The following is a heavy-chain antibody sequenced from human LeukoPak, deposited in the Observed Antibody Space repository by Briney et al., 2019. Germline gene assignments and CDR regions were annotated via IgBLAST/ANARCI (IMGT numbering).Heavy chain of an antibody. J-gene: IGHJ4*02. CDR1: GFTFDDYA. Sequence: GGSLRLSCAASGFTFDDYAMHWVRQAPGKGLERVSLISGDGGSTYYADSVKGRFTISRDNSKNSLYLQMNSLRTEDTALYYCAKDRRGYSYGYHDYWGQGTLVTVSS. V-gene: IGHV3-43*02. CDR2: ISGDGGST. D-gene: IGHD5-18*01. CDR3: AKDRRGYSYGYHDY.